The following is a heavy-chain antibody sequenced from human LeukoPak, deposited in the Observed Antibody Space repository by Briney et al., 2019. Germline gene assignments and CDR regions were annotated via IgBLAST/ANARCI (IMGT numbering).Heavy chain of an antibody. CDR2: IKPDGSEK. J-gene: IGHJ4*02. Sequence: GGSLRLSCAASGFTFNNYWMNWVRQAPGKGLEWVANIKPDGSEKYYVDSVNGRFTISRDNAKNSLYLQMNSLRAEDTAAYYCARDPHRGGDYDYWGQGTLVTVSS. D-gene: IGHD4-17*01. CDR3: ARDPHRGGDYDY. V-gene: IGHV3-7*03. CDR1: GFTFNNYW.